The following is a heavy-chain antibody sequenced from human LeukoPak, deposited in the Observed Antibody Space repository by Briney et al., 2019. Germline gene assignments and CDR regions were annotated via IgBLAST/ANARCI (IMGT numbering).Heavy chain of an antibody. CDR1: GGSISSHY. D-gene: IGHD6-19*01. Sequence: SETLSLTCTVSGGSISSHYWSWIRQPPGKGLEWIGYIYQSGTSNYNPSLKSRVTISVDLSKNQFSLKLRSVTAADTAVYYCAGEGYASGWNDFWGQGTLVTVSS. CDR2: IYQSGTS. J-gene: IGHJ4*02. CDR3: AGEGYASGWNDF. V-gene: IGHV4-59*11.